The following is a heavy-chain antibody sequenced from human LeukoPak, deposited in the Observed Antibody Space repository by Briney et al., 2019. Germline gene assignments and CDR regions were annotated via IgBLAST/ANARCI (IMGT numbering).Heavy chain of an antibody. D-gene: IGHD1-26*01. CDR1: GGSINSGYYY. CDR3: ARARVGAKYYFDY. CDR2: FYKSGNT. Sequence: SETLSLTCSVSGGSINSGYYYWGWIRQPPGKGLEWIGSFYKSGNTYYSPSLRSRVTISVDTSKTQFSVKLTSVTAADTAVYYCARARVGAKYYFDYWGQGTLVTVSS. J-gene: IGHJ4*02. V-gene: IGHV4-39*07.